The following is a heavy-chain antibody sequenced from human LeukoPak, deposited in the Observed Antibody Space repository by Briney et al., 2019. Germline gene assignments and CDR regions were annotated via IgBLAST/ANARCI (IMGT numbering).Heavy chain of an antibody. CDR1: GYTFTSYD. D-gene: IGHD3-3*01. CDR3: ARRRYYDFWSGYYYWYYYYGMDV. J-gene: IGHJ6*02. Sequence: ASVKVSCKASGYTFTSYDINWVRQATGQGLEWMGWMNPNRGNTDYAQKLQGRVTITRNTSISTAYMELNSLRSEDTAVYYCARRRYYDFWSGYYYWYYYYGMDVWGQGTTVTVSS. V-gene: IGHV1-8*01. CDR2: MNPNRGNT.